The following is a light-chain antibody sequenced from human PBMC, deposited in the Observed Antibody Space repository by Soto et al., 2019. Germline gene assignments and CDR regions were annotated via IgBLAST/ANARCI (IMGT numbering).Light chain of an antibody. J-gene: IGLJ1*01. CDR2: EVI. V-gene: IGLV2-8*01. Sequence: QSALTQPASVSGSPGQSITIACTGSGSDIGGYDYVSWYQQHPGRAPKLVIYEVIKRPSGVPDRFSGSKSGNTASLTVSGLQAADEADYFCKSYAGSNTYVFGSGTKLTVL. CDR1: GSDIGGYDY. CDR3: KSYAGSNTYV.